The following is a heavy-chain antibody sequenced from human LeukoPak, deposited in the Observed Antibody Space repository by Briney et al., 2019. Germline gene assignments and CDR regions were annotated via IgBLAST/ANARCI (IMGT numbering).Heavy chain of an antibody. D-gene: IGHD3-3*01. CDR3: ARGLRTMYYLDY. CDR1: GFTVSSNY. CDR2: IYCGGSA. J-gene: IGHJ4*02. Sequence: GGSLRPSCAASGFTVSSNYVSWVRQAPGKGLEWVSVIYCGGSAYYADSVKGRFTISRNNSKNTVYLQMNSLRAEDTAVYYCARGLRTMYYLDYWGQGTLVTVSS. V-gene: IGHV3-66*01.